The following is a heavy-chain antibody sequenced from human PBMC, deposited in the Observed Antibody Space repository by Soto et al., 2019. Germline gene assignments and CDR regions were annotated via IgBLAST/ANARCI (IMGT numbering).Heavy chain of an antibody. V-gene: IGHV1-69*06. CDR3: ARGGGYSGSYSYYYGMDV. J-gene: IGHJ6*02. CDR2: IIPIFGTA. Sequence: SVKVSCKASGGTFSSYAISWVRQAPGQGLEWMGGIIPIFGTANYAQKFQGRVTITADKSTSTAYMELSSLRSEDTAVYYCARGGGYSGSYSYYYGMDVWGQGTTVTVSS. CDR1: GGTFSSYA. D-gene: IGHD1-26*01.